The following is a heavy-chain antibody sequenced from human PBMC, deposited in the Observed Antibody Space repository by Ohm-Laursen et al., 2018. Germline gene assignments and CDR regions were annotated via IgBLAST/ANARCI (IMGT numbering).Heavy chain of an antibody. J-gene: IGHJ6*02. D-gene: IGHD5-12*01. CDR2: ISWNSGSI. CDR3: ARRPPLRGYSGDRGYYYYYGMDV. CDR1: GFTFADYA. Sequence: SLRLSCTASGFTFADYAMHWVRQAPGKGLEWVSGISWNSGSIGYADSVEGRFTISRDKFKNTLDLQMHGLRVEDTAVYYCARRPPLRGYSGDRGYYYYYGMDVWGQGTTVTVSS. V-gene: IGHV3-9*01.